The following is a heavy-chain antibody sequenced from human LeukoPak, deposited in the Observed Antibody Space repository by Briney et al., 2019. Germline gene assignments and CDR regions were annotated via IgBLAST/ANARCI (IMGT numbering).Heavy chain of an antibody. V-gene: IGHV4-39*01. J-gene: IGHJ5*01. CDR2: MYYNGDT. CDR3: ARLSGYYYDLPGWFDS. CDR1: GGSISSSSYY. Sequence: SETLSLTCTVSGGSISSSSYYWGWIRQPPGKGLEWIGTMYYNGDTYYNPSGKSRVTISVDTSNNQFSLKLASVTAADTAVYYCARLSGYYYDLPGWFDSWGQGTLVTVSS. D-gene: IGHD3-22*01.